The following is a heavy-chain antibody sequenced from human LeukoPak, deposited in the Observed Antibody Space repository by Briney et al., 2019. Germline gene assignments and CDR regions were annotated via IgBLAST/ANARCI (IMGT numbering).Heavy chain of an antibody. CDR1: GYTFTGYY. D-gene: IGHD3-9*01. CDR3: AREKRYFDWLLLGDPYYMDV. CDR2: INPNSGGT. V-gene: IGHV1-2*02. J-gene: IGHJ6*03. Sequence: ASVKVSCKASGYTFTGYYMHWVRQAPGQGLEWMGWINPNSGGTNYAQKFQGRVTMTRDTSISTAYMELSRLRSDDTAVYYCAREKRYFDWLLLGDPYYMDVWGKGTTVTISS.